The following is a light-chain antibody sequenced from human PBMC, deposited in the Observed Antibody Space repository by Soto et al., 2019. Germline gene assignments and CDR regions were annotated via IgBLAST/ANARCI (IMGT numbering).Light chain of an antibody. CDR1: ENIRAW. V-gene: IGKV1-5*03. J-gene: IGKJ2*01. Sequence: DIQMTQSPSTLSASVGDRVTITCRATENIRAWLAWYQQRPGKVPKLLIFKASTLHSGVPSRFSGSGSGTAFSLTISGLQPDDSATYYCHQYNSYPYTFGQGTKVDIK. CDR2: KAS. CDR3: HQYNSYPYT.